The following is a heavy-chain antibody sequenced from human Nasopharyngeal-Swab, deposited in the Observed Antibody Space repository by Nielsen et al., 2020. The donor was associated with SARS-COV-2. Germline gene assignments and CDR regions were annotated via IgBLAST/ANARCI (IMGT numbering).Heavy chain of an antibody. CDR3: AKGPFVTGTTFHLDWFDP. J-gene: IGHJ5*02. D-gene: IGHD1-7*01. CDR2: ISFDGGNK. Sequence: GGSLRLSCAASGFTFSSYGMHWVRQAPGKGLEWVAVISFDGGNKYYADSVKGRFTISRDNSKNTLYLQMNSLGGVDTAVYYCAKGPFVTGTTFHLDWFDPWGQGTLVTVSS. CDR1: GFTFSSYG. V-gene: IGHV3-30*18.